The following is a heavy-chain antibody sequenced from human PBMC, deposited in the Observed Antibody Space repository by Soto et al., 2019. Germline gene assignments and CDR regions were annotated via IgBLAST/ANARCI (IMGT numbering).Heavy chain of an antibody. CDR3: ARGTTVRGVPYFDY. D-gene: IGHD3-10*01. Sequence: SETLSLTCTVFGVSVSSSSYYCGWISQPPGKALEWIGTIYHGGSTYYNPSLQNRLTISVDTSKNQFSLNLRSVTAADTAVYYCARGTTVRGVPYFDYWGQGTLVT. CDR2: IYHGGST. J-gene: IGHJ4*02. CDR1: GVSVSSSSYY. V-gene: IGHV4-39*01.